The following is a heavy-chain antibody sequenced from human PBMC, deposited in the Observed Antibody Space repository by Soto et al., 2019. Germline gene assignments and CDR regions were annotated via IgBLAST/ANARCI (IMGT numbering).Heavy chain of an antibody. CDR1: GFTSSSYW. J-gene: IGHJ6*02. Sequence: GGSLRLSCAASGFTSSSYWMSWVRQAPGRGLEWVANIKQDGSEKYYVDSVKGRFTISRDNAKNTLYLQMNSLRAEDTAVYYCAREGAAIFGVVLPYYYYGMDVWGQGTTVTVSS. CDR3: AREGAAIFGVVLPYYYYGMDV. CDR2: IKQDGSEK. V-gene: IGHV3-7*01. D-gene: IGHD3-3*01.